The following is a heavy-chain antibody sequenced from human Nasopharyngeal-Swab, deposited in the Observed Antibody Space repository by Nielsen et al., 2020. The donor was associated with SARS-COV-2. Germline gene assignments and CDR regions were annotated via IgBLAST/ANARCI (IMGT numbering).Heavy chain of an antibody. CDR1: GYSLAKFE. CDR3: SRVPRVGGYSYGYDY. CDR2: INPNSGGT. J-gene: IGHJ4*02. D-gene: IGHD5-18*01. Sequence: ASVKVSCKVSGYSLAKFELTMHWVRQAPGQGLEWMGRINPNSGGTNYAQKFQGRVTMTRDTSLRTGTMELSGLRSDDTAVYFCSRVPRVGGYSYGYDYWGQGTLVTVSS. V-gene: IGHV1-2*06.